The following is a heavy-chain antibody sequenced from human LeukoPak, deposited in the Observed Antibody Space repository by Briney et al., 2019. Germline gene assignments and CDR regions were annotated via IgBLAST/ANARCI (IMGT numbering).Heavy chain of an antibody. CDR3: AKDVVPDSGWDLDY. Sequence: GGSLRLSCAASGFTFSTYSMTWLRQGPGKGLEWVSSIYPSGDSTFYAHSVKGRFTISRDNSKNTLYLQMSSLRTEDTAIYYCAKDVVPDSGWDLDYWGQGTLVTVSS. V-gene: IGHV3-23*01. D-gene: IGHD6-19*01. J-gene: IGHJ4*02. CDR2: IYPSGDST. CDR1: GFTFSTYS.